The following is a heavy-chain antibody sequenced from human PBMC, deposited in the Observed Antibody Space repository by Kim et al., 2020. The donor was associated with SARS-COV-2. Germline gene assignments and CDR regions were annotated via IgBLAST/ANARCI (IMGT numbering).Heavy chain of an antibody. CDR2: ISYDGSNK. J-gene: IGHJ1*01. Sequence: GGSLRLSCAASGFTFSSYAMHWVRQAPGKGLEWVAVISYDGSNKYYADSVKGRFTISRDNSKNTLYLQMNSLRAEDTAVYYCARDPGGYGDDWWYFQHWGQGTLVTVSS. V-gene: IGHV3-30-3*01. CDR1: GFTFSSYA. CDR3: ARDPGGYGDDWWYFQH. D-gene: IGHD4-17*01.